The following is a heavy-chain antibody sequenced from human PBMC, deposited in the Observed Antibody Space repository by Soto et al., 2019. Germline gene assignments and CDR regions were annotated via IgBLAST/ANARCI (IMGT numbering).Heavy chain of an antibody. J-gene: IGHJ4*02. CDR2: IYWDDDK. CDR1: GFSLSTSGVG. V-gene: IGHV2-5*02. D-gene: IGHD3-9*01. CDR3: AHLRYFDWLPDY. Sequence: QITLKESGPTLVKPTQTLTLTCTFSGFSLSTSGVGVGWIRQPPGKALEWLALIYWDDDKRYSPSLKSRLTIPKDTSKNRVVLTMTNMDPVDTATYYCAHLRYFDWLPDYWGQGSLVTVSS.